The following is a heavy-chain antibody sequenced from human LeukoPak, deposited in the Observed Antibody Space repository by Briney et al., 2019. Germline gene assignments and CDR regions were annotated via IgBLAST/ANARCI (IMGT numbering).Heavy chain of an antibody. CDR1: GFTFSDYY. D-gene: IGHD4-17*01. J-gene: IGHJ4*02. V-gene: IGHV3-11*04. CDR3: AKDRAVTTVTTGDFEY. Sequence: PGGSLRLSCAASGFTFSDYYMSWIRQAPGKGLEWVSYISSSGSIIYYADSVKGRFTISRDNAKNTLYLQMNSLRAEDTAVYYCAKDRAVTTVTTGDFEYWGQGTLVTVSS. CDR2: ISSSGSII.